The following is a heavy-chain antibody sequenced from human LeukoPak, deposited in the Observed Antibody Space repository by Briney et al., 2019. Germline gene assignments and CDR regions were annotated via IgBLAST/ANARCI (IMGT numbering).Heavy chain of an antibody. Sequence: GRSLRLSCAASGFTFSNAWMNWVRQAPGKGLEWVGRIKSKIDGGTADYAAPVKGRFTISRDDSKDTLYMQMSSLKIEDTAVYYCTTDPLLGMGGQGTLVTVSS. CDR3: TTDPLLGM. D-gene: IGHD3-3*01. J-gene: IGHJ4*02. CDR2: IKSKIDGGTA. V-gene: IGHV3-15*01. CDR1: GFTFSNAW.